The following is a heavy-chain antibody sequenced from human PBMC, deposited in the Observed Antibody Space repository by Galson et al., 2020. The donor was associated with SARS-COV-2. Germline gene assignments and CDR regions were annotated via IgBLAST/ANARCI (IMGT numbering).Heavy chain of an antibody. CDR2: ISSSSSYI. CDR3: ARDYDWNDGAFDI. CDR1: GFTFSSYS. D-gene: IGHD1-1*01. J-gene: IGHJ3*02. V-gene: IGHV3-21*01. Sequence: GGSLRLSCAASGFTFSSYSMNWVRQAPGKGLEWVSSISSSSSYIYYADSVKGRFTISRDNAKNSLYLQMNSLRAEDTAVYYCARDYDWNDGAFDIWGQGTMVTVSS.